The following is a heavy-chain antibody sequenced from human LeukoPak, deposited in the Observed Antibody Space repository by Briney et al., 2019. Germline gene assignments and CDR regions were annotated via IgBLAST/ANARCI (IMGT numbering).Heavy chain of an antibody. V-gene: IGHV3-30-3*01. CDR2: ISYDGSNT. J-gene: IGHJ4*02. CDR3: ASPYSSGCIHFYFAY. D-gene: IGHD6-19*01. CDR1: GFTFSSYA. Sequence: GGSLRLSCAASGFTFSSYAMHWVRQAPGKGLEWVAVISYDGSNTYYADSVKGRFTISRDNFKNTLYLQMNRLRTEDTAVYYCASPYSSGCIHFYFAYWGQGTLVTVSS.